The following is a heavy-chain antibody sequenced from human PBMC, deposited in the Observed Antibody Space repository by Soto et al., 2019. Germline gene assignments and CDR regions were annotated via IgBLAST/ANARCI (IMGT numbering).Heavy chain of an antibody. Sequence: PSETLSLTCTVSGGSISSSSYYWGWIRQPPGKGLEWIGSIYYSGNTYYNPSLKSRVTISVDTAKNQFSLKLSSATAADTAVYYCARTDYYGSGRGYYGMDVWGQGTTVTVSS. CDR2: IYYSGNT. CDR1: GGSISSSSYY. CDR3: ARTDYYGSGRGYYGMDV. V-gene: IGHV4-39*01. J-gene: IGHJ6*02. D-gene: IGHD3-10*01.